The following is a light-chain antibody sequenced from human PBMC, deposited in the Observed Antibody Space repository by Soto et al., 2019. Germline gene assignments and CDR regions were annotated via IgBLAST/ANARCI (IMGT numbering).Light chain of an antibody. Sequence: VVTKSPATVSLYPGERATLSCRASQSVSSNLAWYQQKPGQAPRLLIYGASTRATGIPARFSGSGSGTEFTLTISSLQSEDFAVYYSQQYGSSPRTFGQGSKV. CDR2: GAS. CDR1: QSVSSN. J-gene: IGKJ1*01. V-gene: IGKV3-15*01. CDR3: QQYGSSPRT.